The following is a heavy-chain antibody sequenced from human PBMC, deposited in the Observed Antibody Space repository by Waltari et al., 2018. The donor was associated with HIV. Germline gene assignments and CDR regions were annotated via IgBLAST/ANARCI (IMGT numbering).Heavy chain of an antibody. J-gene: IGHJ5*02. CDR1: GFTFTSYA. D-gene: IGHD6-19*01. CDR2: ISGRGGTT. Sequence: EVRLFESGGGLVQPGGSLRLSCNASGFTFTSYAMNWVRQTPGKGLEWVSSISGRGGTTYYLDSVRGRFTISRDNSKDTLYLQMNSLRAEDSAVYYCARDLQIGAAVTGPSWFDPWGQGTLVTVSS. V-gene: IGHV3-23*01. CDR3: ARDLQIGAAVTGPSWFDP.